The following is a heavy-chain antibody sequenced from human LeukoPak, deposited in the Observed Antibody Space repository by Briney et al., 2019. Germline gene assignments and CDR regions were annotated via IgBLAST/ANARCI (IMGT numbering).Heavy chain of an antibody. V-gene: IGHV3-7*03. CDR1: GFIFSSNW. J-gene: IGHJ4*02. CDR2: IKEDRTET. D-gene: IGHD5-24*01. Sequence: PGGSLRLSCAASGFIFSSNWMSWVRLAPGKGLEWVANIKEDRTETYYVDSVKGRFTISRDNAKNSLYLQMNSLRVEDTAVYYCAKEGRSLQTYWGQGTLVTVSS. CDR3: AKEGRSLQTY.